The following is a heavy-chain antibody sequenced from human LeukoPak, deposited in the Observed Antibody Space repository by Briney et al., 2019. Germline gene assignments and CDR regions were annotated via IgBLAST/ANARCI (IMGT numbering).Heavy chain of an antibody. J-gene: IGHJ4*02. Sequence: GGSLRLSCAASGFTVSSNYMSWVRQAPGKGLEWVSVIYSGGNRYYADSVKGRFTISRDNSKNTLYLQMNSLRAEDTAVYYCASAPDIVATILSYWGQGTLVTVSS. CDR3: ASAPDIVATILSY. CDR2: IYSGGNR. D-gene: IGHD5-12*01. CDR1: GFTVSSNY. V-gene: IGHV3-53*01.